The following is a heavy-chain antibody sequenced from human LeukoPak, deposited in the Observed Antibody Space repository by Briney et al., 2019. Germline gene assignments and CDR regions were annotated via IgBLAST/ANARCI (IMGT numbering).Heavy chain of an antibody. Sequence: TGGSLRLSCAASGFTFSRYWMSGVRQVPGKGLEWVANIKHVGSEEDYVDSVKGRFTISRDNAKNSVYLQMNSLRAEDTAVYYCARKLYYYDSSGAGWFDPWGQGTLVAVSS. V-gene: IGHV3-7*01. D-gene: IGHD3-22*01. CDR3: ARKLYYYDSSGAGWFDP. CDR2: IKHVGSEE. J-gene: IGHJ5*02. CDR1: GFTFSRYW.